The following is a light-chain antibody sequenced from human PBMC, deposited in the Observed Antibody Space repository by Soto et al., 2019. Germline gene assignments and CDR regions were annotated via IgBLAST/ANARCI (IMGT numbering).Light chain of an antibody. CDR3: SAYSDIDTKV. CDR2: EVN. J-gene: IGLJ1*01. V-gene: IGLV2-14*03. CDR1: SSDVGAYIY. Sequence: QSALTQPASVSGSPGQSITISCGGTSSDVGAYIYASWYQQFPGKAPKLILYEVNNRPSGVSNRFSGSKSDTTASLTISGLQPEDEADYYCSAYSDIDTKVFGTGTRSPS.